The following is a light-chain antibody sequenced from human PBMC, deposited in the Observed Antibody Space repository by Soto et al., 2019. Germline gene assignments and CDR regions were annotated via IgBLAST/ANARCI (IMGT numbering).Light chain of an antibody. CDR1: QSLVYSDGNTY. CDR2: KAS. V-gene: IGKV2-30*01. J-gene: IGKJ5*01. Sequence: DVVMTQSPLSLPVTLGQPASISCRSSQSLVYSDGNTYLNWFHQRPGQSPRRLINKASNRDSGVPDRFSGSGSGTDFTLRISRVEAEDVGIYYCMQGTHWPPITFGQGTRLEIK. CDR3: MQGTHWPPIT.